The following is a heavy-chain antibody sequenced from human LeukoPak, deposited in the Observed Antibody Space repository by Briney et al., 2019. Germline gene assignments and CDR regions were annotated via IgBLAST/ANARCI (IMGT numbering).Heavy chain of an antibody. Sequence: ASVKVSCKASGYTFTGYYMHWVRQAPGQGLEWMGWINPNSGGTNYAQKFQGRVTMTRHTSISTAYMELSRLRSDDTAVYYCASWADGRGSGSAFDIWGQGTMVTVSS. CDR2: INPNSGGT. CDR3: ASWADGRGSGSAFDI. J-gene: IGHJ3*02. D-gene: IGHD1-26*01. CDR1: GYTFTGYY. V-gene: IGHV1-2*02.